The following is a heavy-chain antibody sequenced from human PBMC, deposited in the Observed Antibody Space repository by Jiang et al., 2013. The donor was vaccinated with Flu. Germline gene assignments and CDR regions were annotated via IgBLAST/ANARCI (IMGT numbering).Heavy chain of an antibody. J-gene: IGHJ6*02. V-gene: IGHV4-34*01. Sequence: LLKPSETLSLTCAVYGGSFSGYYWSWIRQPPGKGLEWIGEINHSGSTNYNPSLKSRVTISVDTSKNQFSLKLSSVTAADTAVYYCARGARLRFLEWFRRDYYYYYGMDVWGQGTTVTVSS. CDR1: GGSFSGYY. D-gene: IGHD3-3*01. CDR3: ARGARLRFLEWFRRDYYYYYGMDV. CDR2: INHSGST.